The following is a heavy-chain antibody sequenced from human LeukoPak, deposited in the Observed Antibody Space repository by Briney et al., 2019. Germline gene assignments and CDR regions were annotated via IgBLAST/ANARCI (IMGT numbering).Heavy chain of an antibody. V-gene: IGHV3-23*01. CDR1: GFTFSSYA. Sequence: GGSLRLSCAASGFTFSSYAMSWVRQAPGKGLEWVSAISGSGGSTYYADSVKGRFTISRDNSKNTLYLQMNSLRAGDTAVYYCAKENGYYDSSGYYLDYFDYWGQGTLVTVSS. J-gene: IGHJ4*02. CDR2: ISGSGGST. D-gene: IGHD3-22*01. CDR3: AKENGYYDSSGYYLDYFDY.